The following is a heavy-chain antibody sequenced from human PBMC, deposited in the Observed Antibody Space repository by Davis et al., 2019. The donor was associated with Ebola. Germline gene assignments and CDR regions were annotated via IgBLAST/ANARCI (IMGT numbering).Heavy chain of an antibody. J-gene: IGHJ4*02. CDR3: TNAGEGIFDY. Sequence: SETLSLTCTVSGVSIRSSSDYCGWIRRPPGKGLEWIGSITSGGTTYYNPSLRSRVTMSVSTSRNQFSLKLRSVTATDTAVYYCTNAGEGIFDYWERGKMVTVSS. CDR1: GVSIRSSSDY. V-gene: IGHV4-39*01. D-gene: IGHD1-14*01. CDR2: ITSGGTT.